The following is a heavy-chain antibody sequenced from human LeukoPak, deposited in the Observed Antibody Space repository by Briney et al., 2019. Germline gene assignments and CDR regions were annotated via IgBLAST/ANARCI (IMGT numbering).Heavy chain of an antibody. D-gene: IGHD3-9*01. Sequence: TPSQTLSLTCAVSGVSISSSEWWIWVRQPPGRGLEWIGEIHRAGRTRYNPSLKSRVTISMDYSKNQFSLKLTSVTAADTAIYYCGKTDIYFNPIDYWGPGSLVTVSS. CDR3: GKTDIYFNPIDY. CDR2: IHRAGRT. J-gene: IGHJ4*02. V-gene: IGHV4-4*02. CDR1: GVSISSSEW.